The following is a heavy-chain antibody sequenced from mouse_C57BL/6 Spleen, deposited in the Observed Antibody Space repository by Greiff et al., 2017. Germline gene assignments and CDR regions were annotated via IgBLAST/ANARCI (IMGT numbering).Heavy chain of an antibody. J-gene: IGHJ2*01. CDR1: GYTFTSYW. CDR3: ARPPYGSSYYFDY. V-gene: IGHV1-55*01. Sequence: QVQLQQPGAELVKPGASVKMSCKASGYTFTSYWITWVKQRPGQGLEWIGDIYPGSGSTNYNEKFKSKATLTVDTSSSTAYMQISSLTSEDSAVYYCARPPYGSSYYFDYWGQGTTLTVSS. CDR2: IYPGSGST. D-gene: IGHD1-1*01.